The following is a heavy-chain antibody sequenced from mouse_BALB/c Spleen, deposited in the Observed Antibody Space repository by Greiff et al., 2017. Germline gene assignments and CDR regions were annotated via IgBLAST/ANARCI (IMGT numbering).Heavy chain of an antibody. V-gene: IGHV1-69*02. D-gene: IGHD1-1*01. Sequence: QVQLQQSGAELVKPGAPVKLSCKASGYTFTSYWMNWVKQRPGRGLEWIGRIDPSDSETHYNQKFKDKATLTVDKSSSTAYIQLSSLTSEDSAVYYCASYYYGSSYWYFDVWGAGTTVTVSS. CDR2: IDPSDSET. CDR3: ASYYYGSSYWYFDV. CDR1: GYTFTSYW. J-gene: IGHJ1*01.